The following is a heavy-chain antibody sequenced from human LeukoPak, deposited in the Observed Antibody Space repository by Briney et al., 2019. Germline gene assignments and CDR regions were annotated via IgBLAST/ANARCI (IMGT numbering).Heavy chain of an antibody. Sequence: PSETLSLTCIVSGGSISNSSYYWGWIRQPPGKGLEWIGYIYYSGSTNYNPSLKSRVTISVDTYKNQFSLKLSSVTAAGTAVYLFARVGGGTTLIDYWGQGTLVTVSS. CDR3: ARVGGGTTLIDY. V-gene: IGHV4-61*05. CDR1: GGSISNSSYY. CDR2: IYYSGST. D-gene: IGHD1-1*01. J-gene: IGHJ4*02.